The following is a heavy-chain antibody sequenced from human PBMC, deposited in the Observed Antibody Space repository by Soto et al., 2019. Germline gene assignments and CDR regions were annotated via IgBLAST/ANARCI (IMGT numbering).Heavy chain of an antibody. D-gene: IGHD3-10*01. CDR2: FYYTGIT. V-gene: IGHV4-59*08. J-gene: IGHJ4*01. CDR3: ARHVVESLSFGERVHHFDH. CDR1: GGSISNYY. Sequence: SETLSLTCTVSGGSISNYYWSWIRQPPGKGLEWIGYFYYTGITNYNPSLKSRISMSVDTSKNQFSLKLSSVTAADTAVYYCARHVVESLSFGERVHHFDHSGHGTLVTVYS.